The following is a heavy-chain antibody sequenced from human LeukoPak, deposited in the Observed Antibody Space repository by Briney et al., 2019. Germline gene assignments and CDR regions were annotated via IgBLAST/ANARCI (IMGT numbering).Heavy chain of an antibody. J-gene: IGHJ4*02. V-gene: IGHV3-48*02. CDR2: IRTTAEGAKYA. CDR3: ARAQTYYGSGSYLY. D-gene: IGHD3-10*01. Sequence: PGGSLRLSCETSGFSFTDYPMNWVRQAAGKGLEWISNIRTTAEGAKYAYYADSVKGRVTISRDDGKNTLYLHMNSLRDEDTAVYYCARAQTYYGSGSYLYWGQGTLVTVSS. CDR1: GFSFTDYP.